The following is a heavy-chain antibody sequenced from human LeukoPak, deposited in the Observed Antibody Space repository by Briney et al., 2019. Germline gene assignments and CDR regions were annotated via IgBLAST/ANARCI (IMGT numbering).Heavy chain of an antibody. CDR3: ATSHIAATIDY. J-gene: IGHJ4*02. D-gene: IGHD2-15*01. Sequence: GESLKISCKGSGYSFTSFWIGWVRQMPGKGLEWMGIIYPGDSDTRYSPSFQGQVTISADKSISTAYLQWSSLKASDTAMYYSATSHIAATIDYWGQGTLVTVSS. CDR1: GYSFTSFW. V-gene: IGHV5-51*01. CDR2: IYPGDSDT.